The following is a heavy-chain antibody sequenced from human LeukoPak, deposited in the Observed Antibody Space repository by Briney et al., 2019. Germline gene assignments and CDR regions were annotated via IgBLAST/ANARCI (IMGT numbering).Heavy chain of an antibody. J-gene: IGHJ4*02. CDR2: SNPNSGGT. D-gene: IGHD2-2*01. V-gene: IGHV1-2*02. CDR1: GYTFTRYY. Sequence: ASVKVSCKASGYTFTRYYMHWVGQAPGQGGEGMGWSNPNSGGTNYAQKFQGRVTMTRDTSISTAYMELSRLRSDDTAVYYCARGGVCSSTSCYNFDYWGQGTLVTVSS. CDR3: ARGGVCSSTSCYNFDY.